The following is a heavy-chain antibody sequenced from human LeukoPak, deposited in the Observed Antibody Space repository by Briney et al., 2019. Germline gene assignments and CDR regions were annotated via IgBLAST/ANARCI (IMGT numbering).Heavy chain of an antibody. J-gene: IGHJ5*02. CDR3: ARGMPHIAAGRYNWFDP. V-gene: IGHV4-34*01. CDR1: GGSFSGYY. CDR2: INHSGST. Sequence: SETLSLTCAVYGGSFSGYYWSWIRQPPGKGLEWIGEINHSGSTNYNPSLKSRVTISVDTSKNQFSLKLGSVTAADTAVYYCARGMPHIAAGRYNWFDPWGQGTLVTVSS. D-gene: IGHD6-6*01.